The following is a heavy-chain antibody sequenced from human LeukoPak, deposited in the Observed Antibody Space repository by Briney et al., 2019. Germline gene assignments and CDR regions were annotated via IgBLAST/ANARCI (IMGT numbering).Heavy chain of an antibody. CDR3: AREILTGYAFDI. V-gene: IGHV3-30-3*01. D-gene: IGHD7-27*01. Sequence: GGSLRLSCAASGFTFSTYAMHRVPQAPGKGLEWVAFISYDGTNKYCADSVKGRFTISRDNSKNTLYLQMNSLRAEDTALYYCAREILTGYAFDIWGQGTMVTVSS. CDR1: GFTFSTYA. CDR2: ISYDGTNK. J-gene: IGHJ3*02.